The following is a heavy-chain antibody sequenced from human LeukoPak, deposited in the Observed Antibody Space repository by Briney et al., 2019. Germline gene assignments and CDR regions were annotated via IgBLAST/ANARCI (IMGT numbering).Heavy chain of an antibody. D-gene: IGHD3-22*01. CDR2: ISAYNGNT. J-gene: IGHJ3*02. V-gene: IGHV1-18*01. CDR1: GGTFSSYA. CDR3: ARDGQYDSSGLGAFDI. Sequence: ASVTVSCKASGGTFSSYAISWVRQAPGQGLEWMGWISAYNGNTNYAQKLQGRVTMTTDTSTSTAYMELRSLRSDDTAVYYCARDGQYDSSGLGAFDIWGQGTMVTVSS.